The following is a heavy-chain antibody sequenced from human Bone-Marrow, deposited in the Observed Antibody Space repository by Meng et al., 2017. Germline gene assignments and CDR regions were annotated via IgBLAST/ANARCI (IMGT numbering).Heavy chain of an antibody. CDR1: GFTFSSYS. CDR3: ARVREDNWNPGSYYYYGMDV. D-gene: IGHD1-20*01. Sequence: GGSLRLSCAASGFTFSSYSMNWVRQAPGKGLEWVSSISSSSSYIYYADSVKGRFTISRDNAKNSLYLQMNSLRAEDTAVYYRARVREDNWNPGSYYYYGMDVWGQGTTVTVSS. CDR2: ISSSSSYI. J-gene: IGHJ6*02. V-gene: IGHV3-21*01.